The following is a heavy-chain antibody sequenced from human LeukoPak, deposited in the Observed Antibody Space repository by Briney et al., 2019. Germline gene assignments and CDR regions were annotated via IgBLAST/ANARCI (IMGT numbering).Heavy chain of an antibody. CDR2: IYYSGST. CDR1: GGSISSSGYY. J-gene: IGHJ4*02. CDR3: ARFVRTTVTSPFDY. Sequence: PSETLSLTCTVSGGSISSSGYYWGWIRQPPGQGLEWTGSIYYSGSTYYNPSLKSRVTISVDTSKNHFSLKLSSVTAADTAVYYCARFVRTTVTSPFDYWGQGTLVTVSS. V-gene: IGHV4-39*01. D-gene: IGHD4-17*01.